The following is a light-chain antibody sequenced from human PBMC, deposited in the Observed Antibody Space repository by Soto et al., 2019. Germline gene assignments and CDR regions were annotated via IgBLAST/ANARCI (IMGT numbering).Light chain of an antibody. V-gene: IGKV3-15*01. CDR1: QSVSSN. CDR3: QQYNDWPLS. J-gene: IGKJ4*01. Sequence: EIVMTQSPATLSVSPGERATLSCRASQSVSSNLAWYQQKPGQAPRLLIYGASTRATGIPARISGSGSGTEFTLTISSLQSEDFAVYYCQQYNDWPLSFGGGTKWIS. CDR2: GAS.